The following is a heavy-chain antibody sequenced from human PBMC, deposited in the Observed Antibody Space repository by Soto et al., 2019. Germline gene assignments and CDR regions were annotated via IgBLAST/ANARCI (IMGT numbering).Heavy chain of an antibody. V-gene: IGHV3-30*18. D-gene: IGHD2-8*01. CDR1: GFTFSSYG. CDR3: AKVPDCTNGVCYTFPVFDY. J-gene: IGHJ4*02. CDR2: ISYDGSNK. Sequence: QVQLVESGGGVVQPGRSLRLSCAASGFTFSSYGMHWVRQAPGKGLEWVAVISYDGSNKYYADSVKGRFTISRDNSKNTLYLQMNSLRAEDTAVYYCAKVPDCTNGVCYTFPVFDYWGQGTLVTVSS.